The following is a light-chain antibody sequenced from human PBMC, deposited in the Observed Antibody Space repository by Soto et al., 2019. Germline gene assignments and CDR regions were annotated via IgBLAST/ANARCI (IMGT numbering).Light chain of an antibody. CDR3: QQHGSSPPSWT. V-gene: IGKV3-20*01. J-gene: IGKJ1*01. CDR1: QSVSSSY. CDR2: GAS. Sequence: ETVLTQSPGTLSLSPGERATLFCRASQSVSSSYLAWYQQKPGQAPRLRIYGASSRATGIPDRFSGSGSGTDFTLTISRLEPEDFAVYYCQQHGSSPPSWTFGQGTKVEIK.